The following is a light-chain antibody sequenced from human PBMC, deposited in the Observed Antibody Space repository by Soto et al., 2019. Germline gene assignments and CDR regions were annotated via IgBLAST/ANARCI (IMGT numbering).Light chain of an antibody. CDR3: QQLNSYPLT. V-gene: IGKV1-9*01. CDR1: QAISSS. CDR2: GAS. J-gene: IGKJ4*01. Sequence: DIQLTQSPSFLSASVGDKVTITCRASQAISSSLAWYQQNPGKAPKLLIYGASTLQSGVPSRFSGSGSGTEFTLTIGSLQPEDFATYYCQQLNSYPLTLGGGAKVEMK.